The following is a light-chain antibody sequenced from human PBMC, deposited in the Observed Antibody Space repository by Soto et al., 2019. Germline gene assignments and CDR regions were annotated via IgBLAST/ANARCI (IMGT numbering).Light chain of an antibody. J-gene: IGLJ1*01. CDR2: EVD. CDR3: CSYAGSTIFYV. Sequence: QSVLTQPASVSGSPGQSITITCTGTSNEIGSYNLVSWYQQHPGKAPKVMIYEVDKRPSGVSNRFSGSRSGNTASLTTSGLQAEDEADYYCCSYAGSTIFYVFGTGTQLTVL. CDR1: SNEIGSYNL. V-gene: IGLV2-23*02.